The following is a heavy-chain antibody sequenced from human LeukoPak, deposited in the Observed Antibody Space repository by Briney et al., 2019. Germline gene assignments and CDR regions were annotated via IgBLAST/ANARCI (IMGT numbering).Heavy chain of an antibody. CDR3: PKAHSSGWFYYYYMDV. CDR1: GFTFSSYA. CDR2: ISGSGGST. V-gene: IGHV3-23*01. J-gene: IGHJ6*03. Sequence: GGSLRLSCAASGFTFSSYAMSWVRQAPGKGLVWVSAISGSGGSTYYADSVKGRFTISRDNSKNTLYLQMNSLRAEDTAVYYCPKAHSSGWFYYYYMDVWGKGTTVTVSS. D-gene: IGHD6-19*01.